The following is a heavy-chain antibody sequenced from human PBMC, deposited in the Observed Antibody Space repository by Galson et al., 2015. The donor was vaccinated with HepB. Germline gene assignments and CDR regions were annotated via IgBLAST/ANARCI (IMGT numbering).Heavy chain of an antibody. Sequence: SLRLSCAASGFTFSSYAMSWVRQAPGKGLEWVSAISGSGGSTYYADSVKGRFTISRDNSKNTLYLQMNSLRAEDAAVYYCAKDGTPARSAWMAVAGTFDYWGQGTLVTVSS. V-gene: IGHV3-23*01. CDR2: ISGSGGST. CDR1: GFTFSSYA. D-gene: IGHD6-19*01. J-gene: IGHJ4*02. CDR3: AKDGTPARSAWMAVAGTFDY.